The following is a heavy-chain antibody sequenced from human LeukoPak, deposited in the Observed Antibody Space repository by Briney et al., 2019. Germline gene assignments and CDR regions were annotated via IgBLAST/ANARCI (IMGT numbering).Heavy chain of an antibody. D-gene: IGHD3-22*01. V-gene: IGHV4-59*01. Sequence: SETLSLTCTVSGGSISSYYWRWIRQPPGKVLEWIGYIYYSGSTNYNPSLKSRVTISVDTSNNQFSLKLISVTAADTAVYYCARSGGSSGFWANNNWFDPWGQGTLVTVSS. CDR3: ARSGGSSGFWANNNWFDP. J-gene: IGHJ5*02. CDR2: IYYSGST. CDR1: GGSISSYY.